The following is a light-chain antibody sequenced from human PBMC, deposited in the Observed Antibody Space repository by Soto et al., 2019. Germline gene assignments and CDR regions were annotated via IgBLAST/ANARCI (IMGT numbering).Light chain of an antibody. J-gene: IGKJ2*01. V-gene: IGKV3-15*01. CDR1: QSVDTH. CDR3: QQSRTWYT. Sequence: EILLTQSPATLSVSPGERVTLSCRASQSVDTHLHWYQQKPGQAPRLLIYGASNRATGIPASVSGSGSGTEFTLTISSLQSEDFAVYYCQQSRTWYTFGRGT. CDR2: GAS.